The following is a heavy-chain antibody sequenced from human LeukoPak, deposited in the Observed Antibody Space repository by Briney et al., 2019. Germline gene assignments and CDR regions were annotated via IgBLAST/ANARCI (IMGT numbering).Heavy chain of an antibody. J-gene: IGHJ4*02. Sequence: SETLSLTCAVSGYSISSGYYWGWIRQPPGKGLEWIGSIYHSGNTYYNPSLKSRVAISLDTSKNQFSLKLSSVTAADTAVYYCARASYSGSYLRPFDYWGQGTLVTVSS. CDR3: ARASYSGSYLRPFDY. D-gene: IGHD1-26*01. CDR1: GYSISSGYY. V-gene: IGHV4-38-2*01. CDR2: IYHSGNT.